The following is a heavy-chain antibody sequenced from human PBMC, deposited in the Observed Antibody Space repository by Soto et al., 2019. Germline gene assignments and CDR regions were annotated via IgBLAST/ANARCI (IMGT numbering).Heavy chain of an antibody. CDR3: ARILDTAGMDV. CDR1: GFAFSTYG. V-gene: IGHV3-33*01. Sequence: QVQLVESGGGVVQPGRSLRLSCAASGFAFSTYGMHWVRQAPGKGLEWVAVIWYDGSKTYYADSVKGRFTISRDNSKNTLSLQLNSLRADDTAVYDCARILDTAGMDVWGQGTTVTVSS. CDR2: IWYDGSKT. J-gene: IGHJ6*02. D-gene: IGHD5-18*01.